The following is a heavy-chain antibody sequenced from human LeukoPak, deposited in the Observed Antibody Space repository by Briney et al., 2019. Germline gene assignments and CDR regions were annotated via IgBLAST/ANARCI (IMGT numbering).Heavy chain of an antibody. CDR3: ARGRYCSADVCSGGDAFDI. D-gene: IGHD2-15*01. Sequence: PSETLSLTCAVYGGSFSGYYWSWIRQPPGKGLEWIGEINRSGSTNYNPSLKSRVTISVDTSKNQFSLKLSSVTAADTAVYYCARGRYCSADVCSGGDAFDIWGQGTMVSVSS. CDR1: GGSFSGYY. V-gene: IGHV4-34*01. CDR2: INRSGST. J-gene: IGHJ3*02.